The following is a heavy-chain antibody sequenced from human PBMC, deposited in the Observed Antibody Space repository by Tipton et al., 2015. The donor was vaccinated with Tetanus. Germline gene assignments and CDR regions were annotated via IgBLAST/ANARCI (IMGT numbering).Heavy chain of an antibody. CDR2: ISPIFGTI. D-gene: IGHD2/OR15-2a*01. CDR3: AGSKGGTRDYCAIKY. CDR1: GGSFSTYI. V-gene: IGHV1-69*06. J-gene: IGHJ4*01. Sequence: QLVQSGPEEKKPGSSVKVSCETSGGSFSTYITSWVRQAPGQGLEWMGSISPIFGTITSAQKFQGRVTITADKSTSTAHMSLSSLRSKDTAVYFCAGSKGGTRDYCAIKYWGHGALLTVSS.